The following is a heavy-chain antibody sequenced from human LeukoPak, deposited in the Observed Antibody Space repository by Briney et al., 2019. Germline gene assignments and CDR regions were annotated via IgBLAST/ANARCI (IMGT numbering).Heavy chain of an antibody. CDR1: GGSISRSYYY. Sequence: SETLSLTCTVSGGSISRSYYYWGWIRQPPGQGLEWVGSVYYSGKTFYSPSLESRVTISVDTSKNHFSLRLISVTAADTAMYYCARHEHKAVAGDTWGQGTLVTVSS. J-gene: IGHJ5*02. V-gene: IGHV4-39*01. CDR2: VYYSGKT. CDR3: ARHEHKAVAGDT. D-gene: IGHD6-19*01.